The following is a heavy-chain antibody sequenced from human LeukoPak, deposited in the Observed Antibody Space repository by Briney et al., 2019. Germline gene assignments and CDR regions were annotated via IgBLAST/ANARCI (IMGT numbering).Heavy chain of an antibody. CDR3: ARQRIQLWLRFGAWSGYMDV. V-gene: IGHV3-11*04. J-gene: IGHJ6*03. CDR1: GFTFSDYN. Sequence: PGGSLRLSCAASGFTFSDYNMRWIRQAPGKGLEWVSSISRSGSTKYYADSVKGRFTISRDNAKNSLFLQMNSLRAEDTAVYYCARQRIQLWLRFGAWSGYMDVWGKGTTVTVSS. CDR2: ISRSGSTK. D-gene: IGHD5-18*01.